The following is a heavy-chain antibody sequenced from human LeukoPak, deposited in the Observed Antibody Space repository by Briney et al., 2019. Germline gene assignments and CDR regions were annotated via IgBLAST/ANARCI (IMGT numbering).Heavy chain of an antibody. Sequence: SETLSLTCAVYGVSFSGYYWSWIRQTPEKGLEWVGEMNTSGGTSYNPTLKSRVTISVDTSKNQFSLKLSSVTAADMAVYYCARGRQDVTMIVVVMTAVSYYLDVWGKGTTVTVS. J-gene: IGHJ6*03. CDR3: ARGRQDVTMIVVVMTAVSYYLDV. V-gene: IGHV4-34*01. D-gene: IGHD3-22*01. CDR2: MNTSGGT. CDR1: GVSFSGYY.